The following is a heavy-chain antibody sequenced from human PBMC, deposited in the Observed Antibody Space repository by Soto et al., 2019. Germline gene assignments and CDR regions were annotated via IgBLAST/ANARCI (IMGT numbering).Heavy chain of an antibody. CDR2: ISAYNGNT. CDR3: ARAYILTGYGDY. V-gene: IGHV1-18*01. Sequence: ASLKVSCKASGYTFTSYGISWVRQAPGQGLEWMGWISAYNGNTNYAQKLQGRVTMTTDTSTSTAYMELRSLRSDDTAVYYCARAYILTGYGDYWGQGTLVTVSS. CDR1: GYTFTSYG. D-gene: IGHD3-9*01. J-gene: IGHJ4*02.